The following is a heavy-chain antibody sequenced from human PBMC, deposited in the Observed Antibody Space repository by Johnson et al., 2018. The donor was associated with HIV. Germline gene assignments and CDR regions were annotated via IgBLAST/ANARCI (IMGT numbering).Heavy chain of an antibody. CDR1: GFTFSSYD. Sequence: VQLVESGGGLVQPGGSLRLSCAASGFTFSSYDMHWVRQATGKGLEWVSAIGTAGDTYYPGSVKGRFTISRDNSKNTLYLQMHSLRAEDTAVYYCARASPVGTPRRGAFDIWGQGTMVTVSS. J-gene: IGHJ3*02. CDR3: ARASPVGTPRRGAFDI. V-gene: IGHV3-13*01. D-gene: IGHD4-23*01. CDR2: IGTAGDT.